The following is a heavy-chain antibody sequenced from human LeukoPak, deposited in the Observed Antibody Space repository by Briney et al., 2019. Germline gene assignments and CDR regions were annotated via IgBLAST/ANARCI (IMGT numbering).Heavy chain of an antibody. J-gene: IGHJ4*02. CDR1: GFTVSSNY. Sequence: GGSLRLSCAASGFTVSSNYMSWVRQAPGKGLEWVSVIYSGGSTYYADSVKGRFTISRDNSKNTLYLQMNSLRAEDTAVYYCAKDPKYYYDSSGYSYYFDYWGQGTLVTVSS. D-gene: IGHD3-22*01. CDR2: IYSGGST. V-gene: IGHV3-66*01. CDR3: AKDPKYYYDSSGYSYYFDY.